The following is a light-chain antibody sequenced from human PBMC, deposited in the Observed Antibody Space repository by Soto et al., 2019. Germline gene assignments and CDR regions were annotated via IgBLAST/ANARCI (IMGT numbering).Light chain of an antibody. V-gene: IGKV1-5*03. CDR2: KAS. CDR3: QQSYRIPRT. CDR1: QSISSW. J-gene: IGKJ1*01. Sequence: DIQMTHSPSTLSASVGDRVTITCRASQSISSWLAWYQQKPGKAPKLLIYKASSLESGVPSRFSGSGSGTDFTLTISSLQSEDLATYYCQQSYRIPRTFGQGTKVDI.